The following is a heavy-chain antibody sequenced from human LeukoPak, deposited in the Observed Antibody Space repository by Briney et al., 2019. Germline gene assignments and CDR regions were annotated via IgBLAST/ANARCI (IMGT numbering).Heavy chain of an antibody. CDR1: GFSFSVFW. D-gene: IGHD1-14*01. CDR2: ISNSDDST. J-gene: IGHJ4*02. CDR3: AKATGYLL. V-gene: IGHV3-23*01. Sequence: GGSLRLSCAASGFSFSVFWMHWVRQAPGKGPVWVSTISNSDDSTYYADSVKGRFTISRDNSENTLFLRMNSLRAEDTAVYYCAKATGYLLWGQGTLVIVSS.